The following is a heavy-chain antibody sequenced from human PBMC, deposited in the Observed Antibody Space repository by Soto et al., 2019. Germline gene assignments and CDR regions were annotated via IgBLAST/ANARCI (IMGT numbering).Heavy chain of an antibody. CDR2: IYPGDSET. CDR3: ARHPNGMDV. J-gene: IGHJ6*02. Sequence: GESLKISCKASGYIFPNYWVAWVRQMPAKGLEWMGIIYPGDSETRYSPSFQGQVTISADKSINTVYLQGTSLKASDTATYYCARHPNGMDVWGQGTEVTVSS. V-gene: IGHV5-51*01. CDR1: GYIFPNYW.